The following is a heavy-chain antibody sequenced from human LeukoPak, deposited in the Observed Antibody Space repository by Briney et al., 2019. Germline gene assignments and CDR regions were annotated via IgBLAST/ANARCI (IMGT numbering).Heavy chain of an antibody. CDR1: GGSISDYY. J-gene: IGHJ6*03. Sequence: SETLSLTCSVSGGSISDYYWNWIRQSPGKGLEWIGYIYYSGSTNYNPSLKSRVTISVDTSKNQFSLKLSSVTAADTAVYYCTRGSIAYYYMDVWGKGTTVTISS. V-gene: IGHV4-59*01. CDR2: IYYSGST. CDR3: TRGSIAYYYMDV. D-gene: IGHD3-22*01.